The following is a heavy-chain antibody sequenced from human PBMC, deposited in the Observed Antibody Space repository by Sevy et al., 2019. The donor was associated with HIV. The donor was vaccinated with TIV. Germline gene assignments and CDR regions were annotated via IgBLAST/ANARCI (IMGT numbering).Heavy chain of an antibody. Sequence: GGSLRLSCAASGFTFDDYAMHWVRQAPGKGLEWVSGISWNSGSIGYADSVKGRFTISRDDSKDTVYLEMNSLRAEDTAVYYCARRYLPSAPPALDYWGQGTLVTVSS. CDR3: ARRYLPSAPPALDY. V-gene: IGHV3-9*01. J-gene: IGHJ4*02. CDR1: GFTFDDYA. D-gene: IGHD2-2*01. CDR2: ISWNSGSI.